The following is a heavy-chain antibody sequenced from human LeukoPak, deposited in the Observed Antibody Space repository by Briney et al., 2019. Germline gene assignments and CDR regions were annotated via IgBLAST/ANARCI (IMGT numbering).Heavy chain of an antibody. CDR2: TYYRSKWYN. D-gene: IGHD6-13*01. V-gene: IGHV6-1*01. Sequence: SQTLSLTCAISGDSVSSNSAAWNWIRQSPSRGLEWLGSTYYRSKWYNDYAVSVKSRITINPDTSKNQFSLQLNSVTPEDTAVYYCARDGDSSSWTPYYYYGMDVWGQGTTVTVSS. CDR3: ARDGDSSSWTPYYYYGMDV. CDR1: GDSVSSNSAA. J-gene: IGHJ6*02.